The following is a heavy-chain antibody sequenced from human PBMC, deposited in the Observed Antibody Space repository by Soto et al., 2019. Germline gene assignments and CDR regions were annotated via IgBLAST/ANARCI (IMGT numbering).Heavy chain of an antibody. D-gene: IGHD3-10*01. J-gene: IGHJ3*02. CDR3: AKKIGSYYGFDI. V-gene: IGHV3-23*01. Sequence: EVQLLKCGAGLVQPGGSLRLSCAASGFTFSNYVMTWVRQAPGKGLEWISGISGTGAGTNYADSVKGRFTISRDNSKNTLYLQMNSLRAEDTAVYYCAKKIGSYYGFDIWGQGTMVTVSS. CDR2: ISGTGAGT. CDR1: GFTFSNYV.